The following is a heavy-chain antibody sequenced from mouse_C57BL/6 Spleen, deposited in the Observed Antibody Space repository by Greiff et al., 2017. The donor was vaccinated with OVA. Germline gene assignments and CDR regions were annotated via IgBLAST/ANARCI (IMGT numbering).Heavy chain of an antibody. Sequence: EVNVVESGGGLVQPGGSLSLSCAASGFTFTDYYMSWVRQPPGKALEWLGFIRNKANGYTTEYSASVKGRFTISRDHSQSILYLQMNALRAEDSATYYCASSHWYFDVWGTGTTVTVSS. CDR2: IRNKANGYTT. V-gene: IGHV7-3*01. CDR1: GFTFTDYY. CDR3: ASSHWYFDV. J-gene: IGHJ1*03.